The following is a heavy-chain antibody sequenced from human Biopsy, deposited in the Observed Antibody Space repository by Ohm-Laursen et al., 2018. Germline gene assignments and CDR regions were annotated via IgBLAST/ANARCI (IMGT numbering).Heavy chain of an antibody. V-gene: IGHV4-34*01. Sequence: SETLSLTWAVSGGSFSGTYWSWIRQTPGKGLEWIGEINHSGSTKYNPSLESRVTMSVDMPKNQFSLKLSSVTAADTAIYYCARGMRSSGWPYFDSWGQGTLVTVSS. CDR1: GGSFSGTY. CDR3: ARGMRSSGWPYFDS. CDR2: INHSGST. D-gene: IGHD6-19*01. J-gene: IGHJ4*02.